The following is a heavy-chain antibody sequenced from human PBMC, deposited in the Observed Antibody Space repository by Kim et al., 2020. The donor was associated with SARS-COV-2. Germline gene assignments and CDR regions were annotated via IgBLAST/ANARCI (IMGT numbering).Heavy chain of an antibody. J-gene: IGHJ6*02. CDR2: IIPIFGTA. CDR1: GGTFSSYA. Sequence: SVKVSCKASGGTFSSYAISWVRQAPGQGLEWMGGIIPIFGTANYAQKFQGRVTITADESTSTAYMELSSLRSEDTAVYYCARTAYYDILTGYTYYYGMDVWGQGTTVTVSS. CDR3: ARTAYYDILTGYTYYYGMDV. D-gene: IGHD3-9*01. V-gene: IGHV1-69*13.